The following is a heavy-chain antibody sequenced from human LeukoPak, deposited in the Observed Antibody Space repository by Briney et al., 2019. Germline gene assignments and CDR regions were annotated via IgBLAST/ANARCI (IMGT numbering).Heavy chain of an antibody. CDR1: GGSISSYY. V-gene: IGHV4-59*01. Sequence: PSETLSLTCTVSGGSISSYYWIWTRQPPGKGLEWIGDIYDSGSTNYNPSLKSRVIISVDTSKNQFSLKLRSVTAADTAVYYCARDHPHEGYYHYGMDVWGQGTTVTVSS. CDR2: IYDSGST. CDR3: ARDHPHEGYYHYGMDV. J-gene: IGHJ6*02.